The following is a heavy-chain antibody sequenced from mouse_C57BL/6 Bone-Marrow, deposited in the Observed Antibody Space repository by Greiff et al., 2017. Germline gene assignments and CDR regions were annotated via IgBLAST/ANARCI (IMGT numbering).Heavy chain of an antibody. V-gene: IGHV1-53*01. J-gene: IGHJ4*01. CDR1: GYTFTSYW. CDR3: ARYDGYLSYAMDY. D-gene: IGHD2-3*01. CDR2: INPSNGGT. Sequence: VQLQQPGTELVKPGASVKLSCKASGYTFTSYWMHWVKQRPGQGLEWIGNINPSNGGTNYNEKFKSKATLTVDKSSSTAYMQLSSLTSEDSAVYYCARYDGYLSYAMDYWGQGTSGTVSS.